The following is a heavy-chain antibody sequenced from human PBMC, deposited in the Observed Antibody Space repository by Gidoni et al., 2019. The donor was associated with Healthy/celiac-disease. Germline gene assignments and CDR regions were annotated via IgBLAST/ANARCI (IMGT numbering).Heavy chain of an antibody. D-gene: IGHD3-10*01. CDR3: AKPGGSGPGDY. CDR1: GSTLSSYA. Sequence: EVQLLGSGGGLVQPGGCLGLSCGASGSTLSSYALSWVRQAPGTGLEWVSAIRGSGGSTYYADYVKGRFTISRDNSKNTLYLQMNSLRAEDTAVYYCAKPGGSGPGDYWGQGTLVTVSS. CDR2: IRGSGGST. V-gene: IGHV3-23*01. J-gene: IGHJ4*02.